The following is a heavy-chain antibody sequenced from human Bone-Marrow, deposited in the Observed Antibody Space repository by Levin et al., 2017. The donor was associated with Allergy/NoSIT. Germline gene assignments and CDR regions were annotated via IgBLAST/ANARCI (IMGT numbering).Heavy chain of an antibody. CDR1: GFTFSISG. J-gene: IGHJ4*02. CDR2: IAGSGETT. CDR3: AKGGAASCYSPFDS. Sequence: GGSLRLSCVASGFTFSISGMGWVRQAPGKRLEWVSAIAGSGETTYYAVSVQGRFTISRDNSKDTLFLQMNSLRAEDTAVYYCAKGGAASCYSPFDSWGQGILVTVSS. V-gene: IGHV3-23*01. D-gene: IGHD2-15*01.